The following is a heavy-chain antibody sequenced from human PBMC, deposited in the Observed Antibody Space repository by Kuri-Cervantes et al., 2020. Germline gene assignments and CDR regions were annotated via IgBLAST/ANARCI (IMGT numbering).Heavy chain of an antibody. J-gene: IGHJ4*02. CDR3: AKEGDSYYDVLATYPVFDT. D-gene: IGHD3-9*01. CDR2: ISGSGGST. V-gene: IGHV3-23*01. Sequence: GESLKISCAASGFTFSSYAMSWVRQAPGKGLEWVSAISGSGGSTYYADSVKGRFTISRDNSKNTLYLQMNSLRSEDTAMYFCAKEGDSYYDVLATYPVFDTWGQGTLVTVSS. CDR1: GFTFSSYA.